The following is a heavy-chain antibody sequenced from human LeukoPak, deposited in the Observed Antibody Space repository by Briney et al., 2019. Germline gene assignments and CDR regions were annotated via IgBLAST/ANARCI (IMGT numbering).Heavy chain of an antibody. J-gene: IGHJ6*04. Sequence: GGSLRLSCAASGFTFSSYSMNWVRQAPGKGLEWVSSISGSSSYIYYADSVKGRFTISRDNAKNSLYLQMNSLRAEDTAVYYCAAHEKGYCSSTSCTNYYYYGTDVWGKGTTVTVSS. CDR2: ISGSSSYI. V-gene: IGHV3-21*01. CDR1: GFTFSSYS. D-gene: IGHD2-2*01. CDR3: AAHEKGYCSSTSCTNYYYYGTDV.